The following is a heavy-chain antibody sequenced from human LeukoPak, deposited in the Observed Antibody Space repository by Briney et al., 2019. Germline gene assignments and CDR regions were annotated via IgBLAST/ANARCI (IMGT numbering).Heavy chain of an antibody. V-gene: IGHV4-39*07. Sequence: SETLSLTCTVSGGSISSSTNYWGWIRQPPGKGLEWIGEINHSGSTNYNPSLKSRVTISVDTSKNQFSLKLSSVTAADTAVYYCAGRSYSRRGIGYWGQGTLVTVSS. J-gene: IGHJ4*02. D-gene: IGHD3-10*01. CDR3: AGRSYSRRGIGY. CDR1: GGSISSSTNY. CDR2: INHSGST.